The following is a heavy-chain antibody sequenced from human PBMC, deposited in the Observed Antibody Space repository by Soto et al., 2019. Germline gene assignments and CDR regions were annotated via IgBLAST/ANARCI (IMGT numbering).Heavy chain of an antibody. CDR1: GFTFSSYW. Sequence: EVQLVESGGGLVQPGGSLRLSCAASGFTFSSYWMSWVRQAPGKGLEWVANIKQDGSEKFYVDSVKGRFTISRDNAKNSLYLQMNRLRAEDTAVYYCASGTGAAVAADYWGQGTLVTVSS. D-gene: IGHD6-19*01. J-gene: IGHJ4*02. V-gene: IGHV3-7*01. CDR2: IKQDGSEK. CDR3: ASGTGAAVAADY.